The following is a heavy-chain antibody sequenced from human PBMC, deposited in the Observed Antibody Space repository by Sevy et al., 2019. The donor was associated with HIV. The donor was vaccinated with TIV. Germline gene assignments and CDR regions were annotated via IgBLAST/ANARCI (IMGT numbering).Heavy chain of an antibody. V-gene: IGHV3-48*01. CDR1: GFTFSDDS. CDR2: ISGRSSTI. D-gene: IGHD1-26*01. J-gene: IGHJ4*02. CDR3: ARESGSYRRNDFDS. Sequence: GSLRLSCAASGFTFSDDSMNWVRQAPGKGLEWVAYISGRSSTISYADSVKGRFIVSRDNAMNSLYLQMNSLRAEDTAFYFCARESGSYRRNDFDSWGQGTLVTVSS.